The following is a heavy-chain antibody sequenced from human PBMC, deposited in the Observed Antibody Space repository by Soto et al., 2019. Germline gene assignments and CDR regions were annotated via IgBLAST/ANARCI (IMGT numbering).Heavy chain of an antibody. D-gene: IGHD3-10*01. CDR3: ARGGTMVRGVIRHYGMDV. CDR1: GGTFSSYA. V-gene: IGHV1-69*13. Sequence: SVKVSCKASGGTFSSYASSWVRQDPGQGLEWMGGIIPIFGTANYAQKFQGRVTITADESTSTAYMELSSLRSEDTAVYYCARGGTMVRGVIRHYGMDVWGQGTTVTVSS. CDR2: IIPIFGTA. J-gene: IGHJ6*02.